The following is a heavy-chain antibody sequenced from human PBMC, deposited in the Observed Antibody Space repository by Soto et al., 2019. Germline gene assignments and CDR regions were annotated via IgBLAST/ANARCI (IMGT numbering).Heavy chain of an antibody. CDR2: ISSSSSTI. V-gene: IGHV3-48*01. J-gene: IGHJ3*02. CDR3: ARLASTVTTVMAYAFDI. CDR1: GFTFSSYS. D-gene: IGHD4-17*01. Sequence: GSLRLSCAASGFTFSSYSMNWVRQAPGKGLEWVSYISSSSSTIYYADSVKGRFTISRDNAKNSLYLQMNSLRAEDTAVYYCARLASTVTTVMAYAFDIWGQGTMVTVSS.